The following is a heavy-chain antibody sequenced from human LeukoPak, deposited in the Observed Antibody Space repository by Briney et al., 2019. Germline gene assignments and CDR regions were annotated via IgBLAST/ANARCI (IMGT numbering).Heavy chain of an antibody. CDR1: GFTFSSYG. CDR2: ISYDGSNK. D-gene: IGHD3-3*01. CDR3: AKGTIFGVADRDAFDI. Sequence: PGRSLRLSCAASGFTFSSYGMHWVRQAPGKGLEWVAVISYDGSNKYYADSVKGRFTISRDNSKNTLYLQMNSLRAEDTAVYYCAKGTIFGVADRDAFDIWGQGTIVTVSS. V-gene: IGHV3-30*18. J-gene: IGHJ3*02.